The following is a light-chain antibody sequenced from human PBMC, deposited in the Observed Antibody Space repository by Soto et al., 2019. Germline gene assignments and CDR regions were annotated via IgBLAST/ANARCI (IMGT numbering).Light chain of an antibody. CDR1: QSIRTF. J-gene: IGKJ3*01. CDR2: AAS. V-gene: IGKV1-39*01. Sequence: DIQMTQSPSSLSASVGDRVNITCRASQSIRTFLNWYQQRPGKVPKLLIYAASSLQSGVPSRFSGSGSGTDFTLTIRSLQPDDFATYYCQQSFTTLTFGPGTKVD. CDR3: QQSFTTLT.